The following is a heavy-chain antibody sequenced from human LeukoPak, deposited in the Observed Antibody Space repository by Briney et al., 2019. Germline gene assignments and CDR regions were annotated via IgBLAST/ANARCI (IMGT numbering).Heavy chain of an antibody. Sequence: SVKVSCKASGGTFSSYAISWVRQAPGQGLEWMGWIIPIFGTANYAQKFQGRVTITTDESTSTAYMELSSLRSEDTAVYYCARDVVVVPAAPITGIDPWGQGTLVTVSS. CDR2: IIPIFGTA. CDR3: ARDVVVVPAAPITGIDP. V-gene: IGHV1-69*05. CDR1: GGTFSSYA. J-gene: IGHJ5*02. D-gene: IGHD2-2*01.